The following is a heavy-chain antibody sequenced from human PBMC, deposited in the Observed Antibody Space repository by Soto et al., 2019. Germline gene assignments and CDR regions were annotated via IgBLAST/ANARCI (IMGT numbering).Heavy chain of an antibody. Sequence: QVQLVQSGADVKKPGSSVKVSCQASGVTFSSETLGWVRQAPGQGLEWVGGIIPLLGTASYAQKFQGRVTITADEATSTVYMELSSLRSDDTAVYFWATELGENPASPFDAWGQGTLVTVSS. CDR3: ATELGENPASPFDA. D-gene: IGHD3-10*01. CDR2: IIPLLGTA. V-gene: IGHV1-69*01. CDR1: GVTFSSET. J-gene: IGHJ4*02.